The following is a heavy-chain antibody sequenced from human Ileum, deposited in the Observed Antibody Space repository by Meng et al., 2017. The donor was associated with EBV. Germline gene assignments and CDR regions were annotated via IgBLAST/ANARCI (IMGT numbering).Heavy chain of an antibody. CDR2: IVPIFGTG. J-gene: IGHJ4*02. CDR1: EDTSTSMA. D-gene: IGHD3-10*01. Sequence: GAGVDNPATWMKGSCKASEDTSTSMAITWVRPAPGQGLEWMGGIVPIFGTGTSAQKFQDRLTITADASTSTAYMELRGLRSEDTAVYYCAISSKSGPSYYFDYWGQGTLVTASS. CDR3: AISSKSGPSYYFDY. V-gene: IGHV1-69*01.